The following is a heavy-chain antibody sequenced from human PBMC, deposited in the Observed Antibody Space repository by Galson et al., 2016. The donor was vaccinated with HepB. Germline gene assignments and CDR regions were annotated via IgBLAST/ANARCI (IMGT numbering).Heavy chain of an antibody. V-gene: IGHV3-30-3*01. D-gene: IGHD6-13*01. CDR3: AVYSFPIAAAGPARSLQH. CDR1: GFTFDTFT. CDR2: TSYDGTNN. Sequence: SLRLSCAASGFTFDTFTLHWVRQSPGKGLEWVAVTSYDGTNNYYADSVKGRFTISKDNSKNTLYLQMNSLRAEDTAVYYCAVYSFPIAAAGPARSLQHWGQGTLVTVSS. J-gene: IGHJ1*01.